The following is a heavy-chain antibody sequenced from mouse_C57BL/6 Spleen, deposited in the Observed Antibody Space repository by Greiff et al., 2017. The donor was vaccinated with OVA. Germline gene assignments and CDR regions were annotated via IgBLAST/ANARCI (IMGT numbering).Heavy chain of an antibody. CDR1: GYTFTSYW. CDR2: IDPSDSYT. CDR3: ARGDYLRGY. J-gene: IGHJ2*01. D-gene: IGHD1-1*01. V-gene: IGHV1-50*01. Sequence: QVQLQQPGAELVKPGASVKLSCKASGYTFTSYWMQWVKQRPGQGLEWIGEIDPSDSYTNYNHKFKGKATLTVDTASSTAYMQLSSLTSEDSAVYYCARGDYLRGYWGQGTTLTVSS.